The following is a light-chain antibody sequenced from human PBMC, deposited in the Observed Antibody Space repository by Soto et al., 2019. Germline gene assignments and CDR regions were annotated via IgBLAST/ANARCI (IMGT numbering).Light chain of an antibody. V-gene: IGKV3-15*01. J-gene: IGKJ1*01. CDR2: GAS. CDR1: QSVSSN. CDR3: QQYNNWPPWT. Sequence: EIVMTQSPATLSVSPGERATLSCRASQSVSSNLAWYQQKPAQAPRLLIYGASTRATGIPARFSGSGSGTVFTLTISSLQAEDFAVYYCQQYNNWPPWTFGQGTKVEIK.